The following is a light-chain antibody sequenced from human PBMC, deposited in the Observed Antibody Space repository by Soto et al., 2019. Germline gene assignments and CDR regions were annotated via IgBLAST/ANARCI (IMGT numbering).Light chain of an antibody. Sequence: QTLVTQAPWASGTSGQRFTIPCSGSNSNIGSDIVNCYQLLPGAAPEVLINTTNQRPSGVPERFSGSKSGTSASLAISGLQSEDEANSSCATWDGGLSGPFVFGTGTKVTVL. CDR3: ATWDGGLSGPFV. J-gene: IGLJ1*01. CDR1: NSNIGSDI. V-gene: IGLV1-44*01. CDR2: TTN.